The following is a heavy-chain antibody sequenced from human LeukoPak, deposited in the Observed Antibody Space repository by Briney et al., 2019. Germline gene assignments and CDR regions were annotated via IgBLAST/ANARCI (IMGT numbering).Heavy chain of an antibody. CDR3: ARDHITMVRGVIINQFDY. V-gene: IGHV3-53*01. J-gene: IGHJ4*02. Sequence: GGSLRLSCAASGFTVSSNYMSWVRQAPGKGLEWVSVIYSGGSTYYADSVKGRFTISRDNSKNTLYLQMNSLRAEDTAVYYCARDHITMVRGVIINQFDYWGQGTLVTVSS. CDR2: IYSGGST. D-gene: IGHD3-10*01. CDR1: GFTVSSNY.